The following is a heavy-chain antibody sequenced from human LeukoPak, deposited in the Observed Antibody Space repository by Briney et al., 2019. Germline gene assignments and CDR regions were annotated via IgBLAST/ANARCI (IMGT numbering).Heavy chain of an antibody. D-gene: IGHD3-22*01. CDR2: ISGSGGST. CDR3: AKVATMIVVVITDFDY. V-gene: IGHV3-23*01. CDR1: GFTFSSYA. Sequence: GGSLRLSCAASGFTFSSYAMSWVRQAPGKGLEWVSAISGSGGSTYYVDSVKGRFTISRDNSKNTLYLQMNSLRAEDTAVYYCAKVATMIVVVITDFDYWGQGTLVTVSS. J-gene: IGHJ4*02.